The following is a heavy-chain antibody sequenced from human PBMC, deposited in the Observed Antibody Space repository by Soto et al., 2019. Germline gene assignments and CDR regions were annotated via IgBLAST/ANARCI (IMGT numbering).Heavy chain of an antibody. CDR2: IYRTGST. J-gene: IGHJ4*02. D-gene: IGHD1-7*01. CDR1: GGSFTSNNW. Sequence: PSETLSLTCAVSGGSFTSNNWWTWVRQPPGQGLEWIGEIYRTGSTNYNPSLKSRVTISLDKSENQFSRKVTSLTAADTAVYYCASRDPGTSVGYWGQGTLVTVSS. CDR3: ASRDPGTSVGY. V-gene: IGHV4-4*02.